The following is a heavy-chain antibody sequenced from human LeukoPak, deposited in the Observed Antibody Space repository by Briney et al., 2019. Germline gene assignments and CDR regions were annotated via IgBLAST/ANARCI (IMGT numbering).Heavy chain of an antibody. CDR1: GYTFTGYY. V-gene: IGHV1-2*04. Sequence: ASVKVSCKASGYTFTGYYMHWVRQAPGQGREWMGWINPNSGGTNYAQKFQGWVTMTRDTSISTAYMELSRLKSDDTAVYYCAREGCSSTSCYLSHYWYFDLWGRGTLVTVSS. CDR3: AREGCSSTSCYLSHYWYFDL. D-gene: IGHD2-2*01. J-gene: IGHJ2*01. CDR2: INPNSGGT.